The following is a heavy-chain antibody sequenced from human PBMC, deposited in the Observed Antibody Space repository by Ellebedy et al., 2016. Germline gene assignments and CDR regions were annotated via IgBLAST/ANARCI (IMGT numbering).Heavy chain of an antibody. D-gene: IGHD4-11*01. J-gene: IGHJ5*02. CDR2: IYYSWST. CDR3: ARELGDYSNYPWFDP. Sequence: SETLSLTCTVSGGSISSSSYYWGWIHQPPGKGLEWIGSIYYSWSTYYNPSLKSRVTISVDTSKNQFSLKLSSVTAADTAVYYCARELGDYSNYPWFDPWGQGTLVTVSS. CDR1: GGSISSSSYY. V-gene: IGHV4-39*02.